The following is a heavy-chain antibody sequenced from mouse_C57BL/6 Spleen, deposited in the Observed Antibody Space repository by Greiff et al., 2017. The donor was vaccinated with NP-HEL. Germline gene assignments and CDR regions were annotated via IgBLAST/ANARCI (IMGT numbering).Heavy chain of an antibody. Sequence: EESGPGLVKPSQSLSLTCSVTGYSITSGYYWNWIRQFPGNKLEWMGYISYDGSNNYNPSLKNRISITRDTSKNQFFLKLNSVTTEDTATYYCARDPLYLGAMDYWGQGTSVTVSS. CDR2: ISYDGSN. CDR3: ARDPLYLGAMDY. CDR1: GYSITSGYY. D-gene: IGHD4-1*01. J-gene: IGHJ4*01. V-gene: IGHV3-6*01.